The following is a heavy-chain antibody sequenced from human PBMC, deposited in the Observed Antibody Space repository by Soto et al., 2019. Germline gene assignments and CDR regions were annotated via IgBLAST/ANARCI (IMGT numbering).Heavy chain of an antibody. D-gene: IGHD4-17*01. CDR1: GATISSGGYY. CDR3: ARDRGDYGGNSGIDY. V-gene: IGHV4-31*03. CDR2: IYYTGST. Sequence: PSETLSLTCTVSGATISSGGYYWSWVRQHPGKGLEWIGYIYYTGSTHYNPSLENRVTISVDTSQNQFSLRLDSVTAADTAVYFCARDRGDYGGNSGIDYWGQGTLVTVSS. J-gene: IGHJ4*02.